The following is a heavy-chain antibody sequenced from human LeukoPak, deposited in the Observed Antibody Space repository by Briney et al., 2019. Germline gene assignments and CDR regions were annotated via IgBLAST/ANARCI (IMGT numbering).Heavy chain of an antibody. CDR3: TRDHCRGDNCPAFDY. V-gene: IGHV1-18*04. CDR1: GYTFTSCG. Sequence: GASVKVSYKPSGYTFTSCGISWVRQAPGQGLEWMGWIGAYNGDTNYAQKFQGRVTMTTDTSTSTAYMDLRSLRSDDTAVYYCTRDHCRGDNCPAFDYWGQGRLDTVSS. CDR2: IGAYNGDT. J-gene: IGHJ4*02. D-gene: IGHD2-15*01.